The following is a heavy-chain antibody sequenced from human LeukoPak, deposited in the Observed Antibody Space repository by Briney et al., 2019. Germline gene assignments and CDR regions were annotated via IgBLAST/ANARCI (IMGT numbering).Heavy chain of an antibody. J-gene: IGHJ4*02. CDR3: AKDRGY. Sequence: GGSLRLSCAASGFTFGTYGMTWVRQAPGKGLEWVSGISGSGDNTYYAGSVKGRFTISRDNSKNVLYLQMNSLRADDTAVYYCAKDRGYWGQGTLVTVSS. CDR2: ISGSGDNT. V-gene: IGHV3-23*01. CDR1: GFTFGTYG.